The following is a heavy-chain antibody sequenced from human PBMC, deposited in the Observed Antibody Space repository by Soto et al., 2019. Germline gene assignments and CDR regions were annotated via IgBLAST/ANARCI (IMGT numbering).Heavy chain of an antibody. CDR1: GGSISSGDYY. CDR2: IYYSGNT. CDR3: ARWWSGSRQGFDP. J-gene: IGHJ5*02. Sequence: QVQLQESGPGLVKPSQTLSLTCTVSGGSISSGDYYWSWIRQHPGKGLEWIGYIYYSGNTYYNPSLKSRVTISVDTSKNQFSLKLSSVTAADTAVYYCARWWSGSRQGFDPWGQGTLVTVSS. D-gene: IGHD3-3*01. V-gene: IGHV4-31*03.